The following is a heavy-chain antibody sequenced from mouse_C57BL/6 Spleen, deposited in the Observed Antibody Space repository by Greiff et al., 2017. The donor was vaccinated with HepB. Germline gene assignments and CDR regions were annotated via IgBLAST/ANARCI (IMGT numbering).Heavy chain of an antibody. CDR1: GYTFTSYW. V-gene: IGHV1-53*01. D-gene: IGHD1-1*01. CDR3: ARGEPHYYSSSLDY. J-gene: IGHJ2*01. Sequence: VQLQQSGTELVKPGASVKLSCKASGYTFTSYWMHWVKQRPGQGLEWIGNINPSNGGTNYNEKFKSTATLTVDKSSSTAYMPLSSLTPEDSAVYYCARGEPHYYSSSLDYWGQGTTLTVAS. CDR2: INPSNGGT.